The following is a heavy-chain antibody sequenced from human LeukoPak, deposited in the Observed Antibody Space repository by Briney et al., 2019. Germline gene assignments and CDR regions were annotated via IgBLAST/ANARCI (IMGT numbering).Heavy chain of an antibody. V-gene: IGHV3-23*01. D-gene: IGHD1-26*01. CDR2: ISGSSSST. CDR1: GFTFSSYA. J-gene: IGHJ4*02. CDR3: AKDPPIVGASRKFDY. Sequence: GGSLLLSCAASGFTFSSYAMSWVRPAPGKGLEWVSAISGSSSSTYYADSVKGRFTISRDNSKNTLYLQMNSLRAEDTAIYYCAKDPPIVGASRKFDYWGQGTLVTVSS.